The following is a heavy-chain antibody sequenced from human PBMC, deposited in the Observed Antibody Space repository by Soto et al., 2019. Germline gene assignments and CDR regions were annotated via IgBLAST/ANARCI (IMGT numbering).Heavy chain of an antibody. J-gene: IGHJ5*02. CDR1: GFTFSNAW. Sequence: GGSLRLSCAASGFTFSNAWMNWVRQAPGKGLEWVGRIKSKTDGGTTDYAAPVKGRFTISRDDSKNTLYLQMNSLKTEDTAVYYCTTDRRYCTNGVCAAPQSWGQGTLVTVSS. D-gene: IGHD2-8*01. CDR2: IKSKTDGGTT. V-gene: IGHV3-15*07. CDR3: TTDRRYCTNGVCAAPQS.